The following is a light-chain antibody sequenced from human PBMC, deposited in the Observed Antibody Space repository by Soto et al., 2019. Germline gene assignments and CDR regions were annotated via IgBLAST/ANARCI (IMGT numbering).Light chain of an antibody. J-gene: IGKJ2*01. CDR3: QQYHNWPPYT. CDR1: QSVSTN. Sequence: EIGMTQSQATLSVSPGERATRTCRASQSVSTNIAWYQQKPGQAPRLLMYGASTRATGIPARFSGSGSGTEFTLTISSLQSEDFAVYYCQQYHNWPPYTFGQGTKLEIK. CDR2: GAS. V-gene: IGKV3-15*01.